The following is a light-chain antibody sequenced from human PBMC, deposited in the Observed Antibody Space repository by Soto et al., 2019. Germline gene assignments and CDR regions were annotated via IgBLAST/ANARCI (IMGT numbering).Light chain of an antibody. CDR2: GKH. CDR1: SSNIGAGFD. CDR3: QSYDSSLFVV. V-gene: IGLV1-40*01. J-gene: IGLJ2*01. Sequence: QAVVTQPPSVSGAPGQSVTISCTGSSSNIGAGFDVHWYQQLPGTAPKFLIYGKHNRPSGVPDRFSGSKSGTSASLVITGLLGEDEGDYYCQSYDSSLFVVFGGGTKLTVL.